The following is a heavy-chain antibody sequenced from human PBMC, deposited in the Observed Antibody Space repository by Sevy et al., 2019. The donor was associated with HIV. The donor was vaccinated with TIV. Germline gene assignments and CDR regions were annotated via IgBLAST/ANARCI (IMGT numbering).Heavy chain of an antibody. D-gene: IGHD2-15*01. CDR3: SRDAGYSVGWYPSDY. V-gene: IGHV3-30-3*01. J-gene: IGHJ4*02. CDR2: ISYDGSSK. Sequence: GGSLRLSCAASGFSVSSHAMHWVRQAPGKGLEWVALISYDGSSKYYSDSVKGRLTMSRDNSKNTLYLQMNSLRPEVTALYYCSRDAGYSVGWYPSDYWGQGTLVTVSS. CDR1: GFSVSSHA.